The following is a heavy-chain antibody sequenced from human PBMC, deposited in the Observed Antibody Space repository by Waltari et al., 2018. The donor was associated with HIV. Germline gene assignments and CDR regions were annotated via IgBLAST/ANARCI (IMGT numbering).Heavy chain of an antibody. CDR3: TREPPRYCSSSSCPWYFDV. D-gene: IGHD2-2*01. V-gene: IGHV3-49*05. Sequence: EVQLVESGGGLVKPGRSLRLSCTVSGFTFGDYAMSWFRPAPGKGLEGVGFIRSKAYGGTTEYAASVKGRFTISRDDSKSIAYLEVNSLKTEDTAMYYCTREPPRYCSSSSCPWYFDVWGRGTLVTVSS. J-gene: IGHJ2*01. CDR1: GFTFGDYA. CDR2: IRSKAYGGTT.